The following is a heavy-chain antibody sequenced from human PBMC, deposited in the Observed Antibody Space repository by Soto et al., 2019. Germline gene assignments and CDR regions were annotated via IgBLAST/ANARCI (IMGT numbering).Heavy chain of an antibody. Sequence: LRETLSLTCAVSGGSISSSNWWSWVRQPPGKGLEWIGEIYHSGSTNYNPSLKSRVTISVDKSKNQFSLKLSSVTAADTAVYYCARFIVVAGPLNWFDPWGQGTLVTVSS. D-gene: IGHD2-15*01. CDR3: ARFIVVAGPLNWFDP. CDR1: GGSISSSNW. CDR2: IYHSGST. J-gene: IGHJ5*02. V-gene: IGHV4-4*02.